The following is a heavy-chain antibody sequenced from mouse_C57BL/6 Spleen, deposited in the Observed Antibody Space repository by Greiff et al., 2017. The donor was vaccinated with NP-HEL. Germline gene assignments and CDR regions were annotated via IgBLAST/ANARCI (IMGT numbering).Heavy chain of an antibody. CDR1: GYTFTGYW. Sequence: VKLQESGAELMKPGASVKLSCKATGYTFTGYWIEWVKQRPGPGLEWIGEILPGSGSTNYNEKFKSKATLTVDKSSSTAYMQLSSLTSEDSAVYYCARNFYFDYWGQGTTLTVSS. J-gene: IGHJ2*01. V-gene: IGHV1-9*01. CDR3: ARNFYFDY. CDR2: ILPGSGST.